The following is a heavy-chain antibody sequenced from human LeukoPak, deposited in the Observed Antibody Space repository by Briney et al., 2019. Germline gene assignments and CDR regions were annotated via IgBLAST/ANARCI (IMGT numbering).Heavy chain of an antibody. D-gene: IGHD3-22*01. V-gene: IGHV3-23*01. CDR1: GCTFSSYG. CDR3: ANVGEYHYDNSGPRFDY. J-gene: IGHJ4*02. Sequence: HPGGSLRLSCAASGCTFSSYGMSWVRQAPGKGLEWVSAISGSGGSTYYADSVKGRFTISRDNSKNTLYLQMNSLRAEDTAVYYCANVGEYHYDNSGPRFDYWGQGTLVTVSS. CDR2: ISGSGGST.